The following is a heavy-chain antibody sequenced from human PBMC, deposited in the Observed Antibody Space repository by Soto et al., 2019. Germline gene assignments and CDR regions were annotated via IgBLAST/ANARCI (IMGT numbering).Heavy chain of an antibody. CDR2: ISSSSSYI. J-gene: IGHJ5*02. Sequence: GESLRLSCAASGFTFSSYSMNWVRQAPGKGLEWVSSISSSSSYIYYADSVKGRFTISRDNAKNSLYLQMNSLRAEDTALYYCARDSGYSYGPHGNWFDPWGQGTLVTVSS. CDR1: GFTFSSYS. D-gene: IGHD5-18*01. CDR3: ARDSGYSYGPHGNWFDP. V-gene: IGHV3-21*01.